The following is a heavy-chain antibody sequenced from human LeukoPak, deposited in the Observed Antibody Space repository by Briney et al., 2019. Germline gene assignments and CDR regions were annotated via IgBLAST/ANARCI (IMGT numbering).Heavy chain of an antibody. J-gene: IGHJ5*02. Sequence: GGSLRLSCAASGFTFSNYWVHWVRQAPGKGLVWVSRINSDGSSTSYADSVKGRFTISRDNAKNTLYLQMNSLRAEDTAVYYCARGFVVVVPAAMGSFNWFDPWGQGTLVTVSS. CDR3: ARGFVVVVPAAMGSFNWFDP. CDR2: INSDGSST. CDR1: GFTFSNYW. V-gene: IGHV3-74*01. D-gene: IGHD2-2*01.